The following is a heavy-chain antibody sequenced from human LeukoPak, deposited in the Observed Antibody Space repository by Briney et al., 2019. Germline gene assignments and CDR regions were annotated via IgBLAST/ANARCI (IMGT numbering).Heavy chain of an antibody. D-gene: IGHD5-12*01. Sequence: ASVKVSCKASGGTFSSYAISWVRQAPGQGLEWMGGIIPIFGTANYAQKFQGRVTITADEYTSTAYMELSSLRSEDTAVHYCARGRGYSGYDSPLDYWGQGTLVTVPS. J-gene: IGHJ4*02. CDR1: GGTFSSYA. CDR3: ARGRGYSGYDSPLDY. V-gene: IGHV1-69*01. CDR2: IIPIFGTA.